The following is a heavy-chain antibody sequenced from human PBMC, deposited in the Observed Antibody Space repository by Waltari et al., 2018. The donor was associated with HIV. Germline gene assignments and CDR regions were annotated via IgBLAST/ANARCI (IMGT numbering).Heavy chain of an antibody. Sequence: QVQLQESGPGLVKPSETLSLTCTVSGGSISSYYWSWIRQPPGKGLEWIGYIYYSGSTNYNPSLKSRVTISVDTSKNQFSLKLSSVTAADTAVYYCARIRITMVRGGHFDYWGQGTLVTVSS. CDR2: IYYSGST. D-gene: IGHD3-10*01. CDR3: ARIRITMVRGGHFDY. CDR1: GGSISSYY. J-gene: IGHJ4*02. V-gene: IGHV4-59*01.